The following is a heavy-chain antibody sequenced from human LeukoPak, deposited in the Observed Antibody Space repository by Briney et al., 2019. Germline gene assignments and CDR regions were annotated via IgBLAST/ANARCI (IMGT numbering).Heavy chain of an antibody. V-gene: IGHV3-23*01. CDR2: ISGSGGNT. CDR3: ARGRGGDYVPSRFDY. CDR1: GFAFSGFA. J-gene: IGHJ4*02. Sequence: GGSLRLSCSASGFAFSGFAMGWVRQAPGKGLEWVSSISGSGGNTYYADSVEGRFTVARDNSKNTLYLQMNSLRAEDTALYYCARGRGGDYVPSRFDYWGQGTLVTVSS. D-gene: IGHD4-17*01.